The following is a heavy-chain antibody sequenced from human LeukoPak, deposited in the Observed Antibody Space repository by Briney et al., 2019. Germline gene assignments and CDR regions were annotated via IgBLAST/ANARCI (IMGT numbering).Heavy chain of an antibody. Sequence: GESLKISCKGSGYSFTSYWIGWVRQMPGKGLEWMGWINTNTGNPTYAQGFTGRFVFSLDTSVSTAYLQISSLKAEDTAVYYCARDLMPGYSSSWPSWFDPWGQGTLVTVSS. V-gene: IGHV7-4-1*02. CDR3: ARDLMPGYSSSWPSWFDP. CDR2: INTNTGNP. D-gene: IGHD6-13*01. J-gene: IGHJ5*02. CDR1: GYSFTSYW.